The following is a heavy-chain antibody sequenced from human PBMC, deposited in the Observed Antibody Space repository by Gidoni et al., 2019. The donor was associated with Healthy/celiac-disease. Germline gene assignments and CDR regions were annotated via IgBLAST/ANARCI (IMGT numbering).Heavy chain of an antibody. D-gene: IGHD3-22*01. CDR1: GGSISSYY. CDR3: AREEGPYYYDSSGYYLRGMDV. Sequence: QVQLQESGPGLVKPSETLSLTCTVSGGSISSYYWTWIRQPPGKGLEWIGYIYYSGSTNDNPSLKSRVTISVDTSKNQFSLKLSSVTAADTAVYYCAREEGPYYYDSSGYYLRGMDVWGQGTTVTVSS. V-gene: IGHV4-59*01. CDR2: IYYSGST. J-gene: IGHJ6*02.